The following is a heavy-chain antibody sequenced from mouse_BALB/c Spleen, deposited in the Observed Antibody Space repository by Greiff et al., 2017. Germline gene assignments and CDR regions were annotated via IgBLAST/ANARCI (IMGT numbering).Heavy chain of an antibody. CDR3: ANVRRNWFAY. V-gene: IGHV5-6-5*01. Sequence: EVQLVESGGGLVKPGGSLKLSCAASGFTFSSYAMSWVRQTPEKRLEWVASISSGGSTYYPDSVKGRFTISRDNARNILYLQMSSLRSEDTAMYYCANVRRNWFAYWGQGTLVTVSA. J-gene: IGHJ3*01. CDR2: ISSGGST. D-gene: IGHD2-14*01. CDR1: GFTFSSYA.